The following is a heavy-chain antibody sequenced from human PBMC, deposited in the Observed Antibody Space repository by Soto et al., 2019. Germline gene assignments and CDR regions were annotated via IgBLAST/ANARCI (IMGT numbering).Heavy chain of an antibody. CDR3: ARDLGYSSSWSPYYYYGMDV. D-gene: IGHD6-13*01. Sequence: QVQLVQSGAEVQKPGSSVKVSCKASGGTFSSYAISWVRQAPGQGLEWMGGIIPIFGTANYAQKFQGRVTITADESTSTAYMELSSLRSEDTAVYYCARDLGYSSSWSPYYYYGMDVWGQGSTVTVSS. CDR1: GGTFSSYA. CDR2: IIPIFGTA. V-gene: IGHV1-69*01. J-gene: IGHJ6*02.